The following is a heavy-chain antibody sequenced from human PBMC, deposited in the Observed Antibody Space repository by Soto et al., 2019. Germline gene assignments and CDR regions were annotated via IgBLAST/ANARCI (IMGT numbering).Heavy chain of an antibody. D-gene: IGHD3-3*01. J-gene: IGHJ4*02. CDR1: GYTFTSYD. Sequence: ASVKVSCKASGYTFTSYDINWVRQATGQGLEWMGWMNPNSGNTGYAQKFQGRVTMTRNTSISTAYMELSSLRSEDTAVYYCARGHPHPYDFWSVEQKKTPFDYWGQGTLVTVSS. CDR3: ARGHPHPYDFWSVEQKKTPFDY. CDR2: MNPNSGNT. V-gene: IGHV1-8*01.